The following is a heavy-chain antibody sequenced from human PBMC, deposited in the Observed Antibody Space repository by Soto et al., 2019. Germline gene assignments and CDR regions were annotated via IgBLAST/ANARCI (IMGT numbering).Heavy chain of an antibody. V-gene: IGHV3-43D*03. J-gene: IGHJ6*02. CDR1: GFTFDDYA. Sequence: GGSLRLSCAASGFTFDDYAMHWVRQAPGKGLEWVSLISWDGGSTYYADSVKGRFTISRDNSKNSLYLQMNSLRAEDTALYYWAKSHSSSWYYYYGMDVWGQGTTVTVSS. CDR3: AKSHSSSWYYYYGMDV. CDR2: ISWDGGST. D-gene: IGHD6-13*01.